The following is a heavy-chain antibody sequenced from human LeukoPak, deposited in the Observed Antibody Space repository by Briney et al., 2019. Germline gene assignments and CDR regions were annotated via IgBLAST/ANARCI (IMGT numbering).Heavy chain of an antibody. Sequence: GGSLRLSCAASGFTFSSYGMHWVRQAPGKGLEWVAVIWYDGSNKYYADSVKGRFTISRDNSKNTLYLQMNSLRAEDTAVYYCAKDAETAMVSYAFDYWAREPWSPSPQ. V-gene: IGHV3-33*06. J-gene: IGHJ4*02. CDR2: IWYDGSNK. CDR3: AKDAETAMVSYAFDY. D-gene: IGHD5-18*01. CDR1: GFTFSSYG.